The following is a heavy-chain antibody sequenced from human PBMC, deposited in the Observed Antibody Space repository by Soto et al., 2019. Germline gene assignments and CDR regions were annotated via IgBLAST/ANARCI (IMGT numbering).Heavy chain of an antibody. J-gene: IGHJ4*02. CDR2: ISYDGSNK. D-gene: IGHD1-26*01. Sequence: QVQLVESGGGVVQPGRSLRLSCAASGFTFSSYGMHWVRQAPGKGLEWVAVISYDGSNKYYADSVKGRFTISRDNSKNALYLQMNSLRAEDTAVYYCAKDDTTWMTSPVGYWGQGTLVTVSS. CDR3: AKDDTTWMTSPVGY. V-gene: IGHV3-30*18. CDR1: GFTFSSYG.